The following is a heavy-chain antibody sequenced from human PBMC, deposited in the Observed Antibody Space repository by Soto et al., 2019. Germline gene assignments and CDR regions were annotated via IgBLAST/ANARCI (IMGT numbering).Heavy chain of an antibody. CDR2: INGSGGST. J-gene: IGHJ4*02. Sequence: GSLRLSCAASGFTFSSYAMSWVRQAPGKGLEWVSAINGSGGSTYYADSVKGRFTISRDNSMNTLYLQMNSLRAEDTAVYHCAREYSSTTAGYWGQGTLVTVSS. D-gene: IGHD6-13*01. CDR1: GFTFSSYA. CDR3: AREYSSTTAGY. V-gene: IGHV3-23*01.